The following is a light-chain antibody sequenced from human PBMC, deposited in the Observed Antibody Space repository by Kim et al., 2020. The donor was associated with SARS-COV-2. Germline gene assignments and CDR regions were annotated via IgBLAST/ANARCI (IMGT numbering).Light chain of an antibody. J-gene: IGLJ2*01. CDR1: SSDVGGYNY. Sequence: GQSVTISYTGTSSDVGGYNYVSWYQQHPGKAPKLMIYDVSKRPSGVPDRFSGSKSGNTASLTISGLQAEDEADYYCCSYAGSYTSLFGGGTQLTVL. CDR3: CSYAGSYTSL. V-gene: IGLV2-11*01. CDR2: DVS.